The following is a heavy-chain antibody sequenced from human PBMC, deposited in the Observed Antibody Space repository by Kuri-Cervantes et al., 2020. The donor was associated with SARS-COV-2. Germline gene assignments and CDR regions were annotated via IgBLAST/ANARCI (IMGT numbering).Heavy chain of an antibody. V-gene: IGHV4-34*01. Sequence: LSLTCAVYGGSFSGYYWSWIRQPPGKGLEWIGEINHSGSTNYNPSLKSRVTISVDTSKNQFSLKLSSVTAADTAVYYCARGVDVDTAMVPYFDLWGRGTLVTVSS. CDR2: INHSGST. D-gene: IGHD5-18*01. CDR3: ARGVDVDTAMVPYFDL. CDR1: GGSFSGYY. J-gene: IGHJ2*01.